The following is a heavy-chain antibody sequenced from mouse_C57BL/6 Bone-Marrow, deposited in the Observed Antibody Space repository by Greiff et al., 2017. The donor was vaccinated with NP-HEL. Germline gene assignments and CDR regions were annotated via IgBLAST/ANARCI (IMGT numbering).Heavy chain of an antibody. CDR2: IYPGDGDT. CDR3: ARVLRNWYFDV. V-gene: IGHV1-80*01. CDR1: GYAFSSYW. Sequence: QVQLKESGAELVKPGASVKISCKASGYAFSSYWMNWVKQRPGKGLEWIGQIYPGDGDTNYNGKFKGKATLTADKSSSTAYMQLSSLTSEDSAVYFCARVLRNWYFDVWGTGTTVTVSS. J-gene: IGHJ1*03. D-gene: IGHD2-14*01.